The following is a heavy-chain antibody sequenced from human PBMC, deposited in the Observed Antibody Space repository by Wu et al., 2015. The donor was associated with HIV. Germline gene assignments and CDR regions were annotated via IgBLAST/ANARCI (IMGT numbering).Heavy chain of an antibody. CDR2: IIPLFDVA. V-gene: IGHV1-69*05. D-gene: IGHD6-13*01. CDR1: GGTFSSYA. CDR3: ARVEGAAAGAGYYYYYGMDV. J-gene: IGHJ6*02. Sequence: QVQLVQSGAEVKKPGSSVKVSCKASGGTFSSYAFSWVRQAPGQGLEWMGGIIPLFDVAQYAQKFRDRVTITTDASTSTAYMELSSLRSEDTAVYYCARVEGAAAGAGYYYYYGMDVWGQGTTVTVSS.